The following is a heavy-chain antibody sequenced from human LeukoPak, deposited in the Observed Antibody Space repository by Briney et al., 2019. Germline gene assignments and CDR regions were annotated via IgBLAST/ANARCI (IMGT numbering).Heavy chain of an antibody. J-gene: IGHJ4*02. D-gene: IGHD3-10*01. Sequence: GRSLRLSCVASGFTFSSHPMHWVRQAPGKGLEWVAAISYEGTNEYYADSVKGRFTISRDYSENTLYVQMSSLRAEDSALYYCARADYYGSGSYLAEIDYWGRGTLVIVSS. CDR3: ARADYYGSGSYLAEIDY. V-gene: IGHV3-30*04. CDR2: ISYEGTNE. CDR1: GFTFSSHP.